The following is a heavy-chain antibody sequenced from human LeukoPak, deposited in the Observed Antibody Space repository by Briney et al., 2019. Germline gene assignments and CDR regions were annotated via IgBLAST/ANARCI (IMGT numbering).Heavy chain of an antibody. D-gene: IGHD6-19*01. CDR1: GFTFSSYA. Sequence: GASLRLSCAASGFTFSSYAMSWVRQAPGKGLEWVSAISGSGGSTYYADSVKGRFTISRDNSKNTLYLQMNGLRAEDTAVYYCAKDRQWLDPAFDYWGQGTLVTVSS. CDR2: ISGSGGST. J-gene: IGHJ4*02. V-gene: IGHV3-23*01. CDR3: AKDRQWLDPAFDY.